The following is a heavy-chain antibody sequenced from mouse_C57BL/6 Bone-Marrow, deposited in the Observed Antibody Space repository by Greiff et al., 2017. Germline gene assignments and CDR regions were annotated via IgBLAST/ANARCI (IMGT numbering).Heavy chain of an antibody. CDR1: GYTFTDYY. Sequence: EVQLQQSGPELVKPGASVKISCTASGYTFTDYYMNWVKQSPGKSLEWIGDINPNNGGTSYNQKFKGKATLTVDKSSSTAYLELCSLTSEDSAVYYCARRGYGSSYVGYYFDYWGQGTTLTVSS. D-gene: IGHD1-1*01. CDR2: INPNNGGT. CDR3: ARRGYGSSYVGYYFDY. V-gene: IGHV1-26*01. J-gene: IGHJ2*01.